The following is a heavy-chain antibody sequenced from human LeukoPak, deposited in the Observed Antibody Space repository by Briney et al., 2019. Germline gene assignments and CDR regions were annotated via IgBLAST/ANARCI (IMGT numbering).Heavy chain of an antibody. J-gene: IGHJ4*02. V-gene: IGHV1-46*01. CDR2: INPSGGST. CDR3: ARDRIRARLFGY. Sequence: ASVKVSCKASGYTFTSYCMHWVRQAPGQGLEWMGIINPSGGSTSYAQKFQGRVTMTRDTSTSTVYMELSSLRSEDTAVYYCARDRIRARLFGYWGQGTLVTVSS. CDR1: GYTFTSYC.